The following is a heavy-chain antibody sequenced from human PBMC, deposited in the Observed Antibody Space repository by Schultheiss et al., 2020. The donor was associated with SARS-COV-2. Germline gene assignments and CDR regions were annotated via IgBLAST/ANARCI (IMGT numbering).Heavy chain of an antibody. V-gene: IGHV4-34*01. CDR1: GGSFSGYY. J-gene: IGHJ2*01. Sequence: SETLSLTCAVYGGSFSGYYWSWIRQPPGKGLEWIGEINHSGSTNYNPSLKSRITISLDTSNNHFSLKLSSVTAADTAVYYCARAYRPASTENWYFDLWGRGTLVTVSS. CDR3: ARAYRPASTENWYFDL. CDR2: INHSGST.